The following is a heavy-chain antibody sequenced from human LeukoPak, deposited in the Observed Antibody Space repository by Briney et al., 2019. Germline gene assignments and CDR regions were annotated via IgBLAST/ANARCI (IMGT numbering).Heavy chain of an antibody. V-gene: IGHV4-34*01. CDR1: GGSFSGYY. CDR3: ARGNYGDYGSLFDY. Sequence: SETLSLTCAVYGGSFSGYYWSWIRQPPGKGLEWIGEINHSGSTNYNPSLKSRVTISVDTSKNQFSLKLSSVTAADTAVYYCARGNYGDYGSLFDYWGQGTLVTVSS. CDR2: INHSGST. D-gene: IGHD4-17*01. J-gene: IGHJ4*02.